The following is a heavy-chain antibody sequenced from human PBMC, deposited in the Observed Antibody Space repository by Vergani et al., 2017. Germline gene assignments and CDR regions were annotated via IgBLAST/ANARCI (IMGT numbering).Heavy chain of an antibody. CDR1: GYTFTDYF. J-gene: IGHJ4*02. V-gene: IGHV1-2*02. Sequence: QVQLVQSGAEVKKPGASVKVSCKASGYTFTDYFMHWVRQAPGQGLEWMGWRNPNSGGTNNAQKFQGRVTMTRDTSISTAYMELSNLRSDDTAVYYCARVDTSSNRDYFDYWGQGTLVTVSS. D-gene: IGHD2-2*01. CDR3: ARVDTSSNRDYFDY. CDR2: RNPNSGGT.